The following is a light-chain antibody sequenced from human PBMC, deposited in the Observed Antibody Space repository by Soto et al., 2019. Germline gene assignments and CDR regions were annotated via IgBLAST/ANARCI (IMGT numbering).Light chain of an antibody. CDR2: GDS. CDR3: QSSDSRLSGSDV. J-gene: IGLJ1*01. V-gene: IGLV1-40*01. CDR1: SSSIGAGYH. Sequence: QSVLTQPPSVSGAPGQRVTISCTGSSSSIGAGYHVHWYQQLPGAAPKLLIFGDSNRPSGVPDRFSGSKSGTSASLAITGLQADDEADYYCQSSDSRLSGSDVFGTGTKVTV.